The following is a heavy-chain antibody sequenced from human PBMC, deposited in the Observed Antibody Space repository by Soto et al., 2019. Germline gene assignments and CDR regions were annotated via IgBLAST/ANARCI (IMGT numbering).Heavy chain of an antibody. Sequence: QVQLQESGPGLVRPSRTLSLTCSLSGGSISDNDYYWSWIRQSPGVGLEWLGYIYTNGGTSYNPSIKGRLSISADTSSYRFSLKLTSVTAADTAVYFCARGEVRGAFDIWGPGTKVYVSS. D-gene: IGHD3-10*01. CDR1: GGSISDNDYY. CDR2: IYTNGGT. V-gene: IGHV4-30-4*01. CDR3: ARGEVRGAFDI. J-gene: IGHJ3*02.